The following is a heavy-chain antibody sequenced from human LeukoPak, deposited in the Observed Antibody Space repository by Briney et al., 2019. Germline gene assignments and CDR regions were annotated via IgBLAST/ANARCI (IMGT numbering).Heavy chain of an antibody. Sequence: GGSLRLSCAASGFTFSSYGMHWVHQAPGKGLEWVAVISYDGSNKYYADSVKGRFTISRDNSKNTLYLQMNSLRAEDTAVYYCAKESVGATTSLDHWGQGTLVTVSS. CDR2: ISYDGSNK. V-gene: IGHV3-30*18. D-gene: IGHD1-26*01. CDR3: AKESVGATTSLDH. J-gene: IGHJ4*02. CDR1: GFTFSSYG.